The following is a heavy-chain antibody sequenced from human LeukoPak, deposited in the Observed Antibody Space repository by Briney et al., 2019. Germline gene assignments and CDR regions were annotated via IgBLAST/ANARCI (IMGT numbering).Heavy chain of an antibody. J-gene: IGHJ4*02. D-gene: IGHD3-3*01. CDR1: GFTFSSYS. CDR3: AKGFGVVLYYFDY. Sequence: GGSLRLSCAASGFTFSSYSMNWVRQAPGKGLEWVSSISSSSSYIYYADSVKGRFTISRDNAKNSLYLQMNSLRAEDTAVYYCAKGFGVVLYYFDYWGQGTLVTVSS. CDR2: ISSSSSYI. V-gene: IGHV3-21*01.